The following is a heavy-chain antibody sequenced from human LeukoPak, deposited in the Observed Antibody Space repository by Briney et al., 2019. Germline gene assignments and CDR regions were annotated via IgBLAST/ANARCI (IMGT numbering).Heavy chain of an antibody. D-gene: IGHD3-16*02. V-gene: IGHV3-23*01. CDR1: GFTFSSYA. CDR3: AKLFLHYDYVGGSYRENYFDY. Sequence: PGGPLRLSCAASGFTFSSYAMSWVRQAPGKGLEWVSAISGSGGSTYYADSVKGRFTISRDNSKNTLYLQMNSLRPEDTAVYYCAKLFLHYDYVGGSYRENYFDYGGQGTLVTVSS. J-gene: IGHJ4*02. CDR2: ISGSGGST.